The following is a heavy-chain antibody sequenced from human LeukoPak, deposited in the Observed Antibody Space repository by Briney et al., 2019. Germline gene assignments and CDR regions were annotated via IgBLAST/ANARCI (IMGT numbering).Heavy chain of an antibody. J-gene: IGHJ4*02. CDR1: GYIFTGYY. Sequence: AASVKVSCKASGYIFTGYYMHWVRQAPGQGLEWMGWINPNRGGTNYAQKFQGRVTMTRDTSIRTAYMELSSLRSEDTAVYYCARTGPSSGYYPIGYFDYWGQGTLVTVSS. CDR2: INPNRGGT. V-gene: IGHV1-2*02. CDR3: ARTGPSSGYYPIGYFDY. D-gene: IGHD3-22*01.